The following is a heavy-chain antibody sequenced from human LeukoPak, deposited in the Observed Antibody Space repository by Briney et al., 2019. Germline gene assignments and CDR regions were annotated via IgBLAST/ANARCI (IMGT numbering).Heavy chain of an antibody. CDR1: GGSISSGGYY. CDR2: IYYSGST. Sequence: SETLSLTCTVSGGSISSGGYYWSWIRQHPGKGLEWIGYIYYSGSTYYNPSLKSRVTISVDTSKNQFSLKLSSVTAADTAVYYCARSDLLYPRLSLYGMDVWGQGTTVTVSS. V-gene: IGHV4-31*03. CDR3: ARSDLLYPRLSLYGMDV. D-gene: IGHD2-8*01. J-gene: IGHJ6*02.